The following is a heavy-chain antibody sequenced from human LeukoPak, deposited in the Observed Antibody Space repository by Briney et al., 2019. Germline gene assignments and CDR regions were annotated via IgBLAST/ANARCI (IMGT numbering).Heavy chain of an antibody. Sequence: GGSLRLSCAASGFTFDDYGMSWVRQAPGKGLEWVSGINWNGANTGYADSVKGRFTISRDNAKNSLYLQMNSLRAEDTALYYCARGGGSSSCDYWGQGIVITVSS. D-gene: IGHD1-26*01. J-gene: IGHJ4*02. CDR2: INWNGANT. V-gene: IGHV3-20*04. CDR1: GFTFDDYG. CDR3: ARGGGSSSCDY.